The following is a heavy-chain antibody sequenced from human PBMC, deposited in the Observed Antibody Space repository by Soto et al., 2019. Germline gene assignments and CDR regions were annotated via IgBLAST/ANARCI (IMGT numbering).Heavy chain of an antibody. CDR2: ISGSGGTR. CDR3: AQDPYPVAVVPAATGMDV. CDR1: GLTFSRDA. J-gene: IGHJ6*02. V-gene: IGHV3-23*01. Sequence: CTCAGLTFSRDAMNWVVHAPGKALGWVSVISGSGGTRYYADSVKVRFTIARDNSKGILYLQMNSLRADDTAVYYCAQDPYPVAVVPAATGMDVWG. D-gene: IGHD2-2*01.